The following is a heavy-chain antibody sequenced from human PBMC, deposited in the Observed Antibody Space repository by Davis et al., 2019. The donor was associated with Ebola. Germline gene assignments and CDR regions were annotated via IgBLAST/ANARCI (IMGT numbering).Heavy chain of an antibody. CDR3: AKDPTGHGSGNDY. V-gene: IGHV3-30*02. CDR2: IWYDGRNT. D-gene: IGHD1-1*01. Sequence: GGSLRLSCTDSVITFSSYAMTWVRQAPGKGLDWVAFIWYDGRNTHYVDSVKGRFTVSRDNSKNTMYLQMNNLRLEDTAMYYCAKDPTGHGSGNDYWGQGTLVTVSS. J-gene: IGHJ4*02. CDR1: VITFSSYA.